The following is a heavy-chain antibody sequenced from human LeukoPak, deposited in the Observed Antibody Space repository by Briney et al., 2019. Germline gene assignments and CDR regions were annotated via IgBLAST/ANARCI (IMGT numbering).Heavy chain of an antibody. D-gene: IGHD3-10*01. Sequence: PGGSLRLSCAASGFTFSSYSMNWVRQAPGKGLEWVSSISSSSSYIYYADSVTGRFTISRDNAKNSLYLQMNSLRAEDTAVYYCARVERYGSGSYPYYYYYGMDVWGQGTTVTVSS. CDR3: ARVERYGSGSYPYYYYYGMDV. CDR1: GFTFSSYS. V-gene: IGHV3-21*01. J-gene: IGHJ6*02. CDR2: ISSSSSYI.